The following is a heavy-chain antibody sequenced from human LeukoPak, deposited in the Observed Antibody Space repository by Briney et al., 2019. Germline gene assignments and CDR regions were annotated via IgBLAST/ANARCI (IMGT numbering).Heavy chain of an antibody. D-gene: IGHD1-14*01. V-gene: IGHV3-23*01. CDR1: GFTFSSFA. Sequence: GGSLRLSCAASGFTFSSFAMTWVRQAPGKGLEWVSVINTGGGTTDYADSVKGRFTISRDNSKNTLYLQMNSLRAEDTAVYYCASSRTPHGWGQGTLVTVSS. CDR3: ASSRTPHG. CDR2: INTGGGTT. J-gene: IGHJ4*02.